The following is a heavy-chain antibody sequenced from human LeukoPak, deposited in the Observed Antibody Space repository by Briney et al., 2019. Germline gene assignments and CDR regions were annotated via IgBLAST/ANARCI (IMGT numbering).Heavy chain of an antibody. CDR1: GGSISSYY. D-gene: IGHD1-26*01. CDR2: IYYSGST. J-gene: IGHJ3*02. CDR3: AREGGSYPDAFDI. V-gene: IGHV4-59*12. Sequence: PSETLSLTCTVSGGSISSYYWSWIRQTPGKGLEWIGYIYYSGSTNYNPSLKSRVTISVDTSKNQFSLKLSSVTAADTAVYYCAREGGSYPDAFDIWGQGTMVTVSS.